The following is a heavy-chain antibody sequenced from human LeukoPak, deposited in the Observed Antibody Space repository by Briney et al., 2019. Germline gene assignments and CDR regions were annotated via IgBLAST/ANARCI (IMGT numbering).Heavy chain of an antibody. CDR3: AREGTTAPGEDYFDY. V-gene: IGHV4-59*01. CDR2: IYYSGST. Sequence: SETLSLTCTVSGGSISSYYWSWIRQPPGKGLEWFGYIYYSGSTNYNPSLKSRVTISVDTSKNQFSLKLSSVTAADTAVYYCAREGTTAPGEDYFDYWGQGTLVTVSS. CDR1: GGSISSYY. D-gene: IGHD1-1*01. J-gene: IGHJ4*02.